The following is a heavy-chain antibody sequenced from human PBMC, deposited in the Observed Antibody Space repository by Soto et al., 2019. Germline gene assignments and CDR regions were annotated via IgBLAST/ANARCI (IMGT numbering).Heavy chain of an antibody. D-gene: IGHD6-6*01. CDR1: EFTFSTYA. CDR3: AKPCVTSITHRPPRLVY. J-gene: IGHJ4*02. V-gene: IGHV3-23*01. CDR2: ISDSGDIT. Sequence: PGGSLRLSCAASEFTFSTYAMTWVRQAPGRGLQWVATISDSGDITYYADSVKGRFTISRDNSRNTLYLQMNNLRAEDTALYYCAKPCVTSITHRPPRLVYWCGAALVTV.